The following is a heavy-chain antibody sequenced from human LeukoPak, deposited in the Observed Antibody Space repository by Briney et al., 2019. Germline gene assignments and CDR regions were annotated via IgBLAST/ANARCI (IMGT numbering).Heavy chain of an antibody. D-gene: IGHD5-12*01. CDR2: ISYSGST. J-gene: IGHJ2*01. CDR3: ARKSSTGGVRGYDVGYFDL. V-gene: IGHV4-59*08. CDR1: GGSISSYY. Sequence: SETLSLTCTVSGGSISSYYWHWIRQPPGKRLEWIGYISYSGSTDYNPSLKSRVTISVDTSKNQFSQKVSSVTAADTAVYYCARKSSTGGVRGYDVGYFDLWGRGTLVTVSS.